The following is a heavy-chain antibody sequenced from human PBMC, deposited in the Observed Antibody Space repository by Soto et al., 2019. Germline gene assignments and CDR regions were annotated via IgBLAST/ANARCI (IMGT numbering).Heavy chain of an antibody. J-gene: IGHJ6*02. CDR2: INAGNGNT. D-gene: IGHD6-6*01. CDR3: ATAYSSSSNISYYYYYGMDV. V-gene: IGHV1-3*01. Sequence: ASVKVSCKASGYTFTSYAMHWVRQAPGQRLEWMGWINAGNGNTKYSQKFQGRVTITRDTSASTAYMELSRLRSDDTAVYYCATAYSSSSNISYYYYYGMDVWGQGTTVTVSS. CDR1: GYTFTSYA.